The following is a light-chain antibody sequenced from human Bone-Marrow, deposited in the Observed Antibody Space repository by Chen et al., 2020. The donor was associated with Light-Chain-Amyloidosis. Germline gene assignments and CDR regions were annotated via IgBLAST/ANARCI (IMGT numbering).Light chain of an antibody. V-gene: IGLV1-44*01. CDR1: TSNIGTYT. CDR2: SDN. CDR3: AAWDDSLDGVV. Sequence: QSVLTQPPSTSGTPGQRVTISCSGSTSNIGTYTVNWYRQVPGTAPRLLIQSDNQRPSGVHVRCAGSKSGTSACLAISWLQSEDGADYYCAAWDDSLDGVVFGGGTELTVL. J-gene: IGLJ2*01.